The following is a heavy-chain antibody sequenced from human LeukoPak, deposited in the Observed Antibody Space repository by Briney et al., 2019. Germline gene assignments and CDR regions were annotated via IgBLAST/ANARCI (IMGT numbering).Heavy chain of an antibody. J-gene: IGHJ4*02. CDR3: AWAGMVRGVLFDY. D-gene: IGHD3-10*01. CDR1: GGSISSGGYY. Sequence: PSQTLSLTCTVSGGSISSGGYYWRWIRQHPGKGLEWIGYIYYSGSTYYNPSLKSRVTISVDTSKNQFSLKLSSVTAADTAVYYCAWAGMVRGVLFDYWGQGTLVTVSS. V-gene: IGHV4-31*03. CDR2: IYYSGST.